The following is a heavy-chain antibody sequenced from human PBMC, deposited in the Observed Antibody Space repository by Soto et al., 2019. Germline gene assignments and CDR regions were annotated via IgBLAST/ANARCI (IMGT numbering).Heavy chain of an antibody. V-gene: IGHV1-2*04. Sequence: ASVKVSCKASGYTFTGYYMHWVRQAPGQGLEWMGWINPNSGGTNYAQKFQGWVTMTRDTSISTAYMELSRLRSDDTAVYYCARSTHYYYIMDVWGQGTTVTVSS. CDR3: ARSTHYYYIMDV. J-gene: IGHJ6*02. CDR1: GYTFTGYY. CDR2: INPNSGGT.